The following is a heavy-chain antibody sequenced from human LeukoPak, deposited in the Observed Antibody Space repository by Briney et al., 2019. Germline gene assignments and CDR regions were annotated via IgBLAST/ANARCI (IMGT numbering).Heavy chain of an antibody. CDR1: GFTFSSYE. D-gene: IGHD2-15*01. Sequence: GGSLRLSCAASGFTFSSYEMNWVRQAPGKGLEWVSYISSSSSTIYYADSVKGRFTISRDNAKNSLYLQMNSLRAEDTAVYYCARDIGGWPDSNAFDIWGQGTMVTVSS. CDR3: ARDIGGWPDSNAFDI. J-gene: IGHJ3*02. V-gene: IGHV3-48*03. CDR2: ISSSSSTI.